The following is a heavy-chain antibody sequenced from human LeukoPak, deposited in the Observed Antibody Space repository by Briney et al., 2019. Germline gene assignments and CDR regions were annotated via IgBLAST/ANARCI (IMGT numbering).Heavy chain of an antibody. V-gene: IGHV4-59*01. Sequence: PSETLSLTCTVSGGSISSYYWSWIRQPPGKGLEWIGYINYSGSTNYNPSLKSRVTISVDTSKNQFSLKLSSVTAADTAVYYCARDGGIVGATVDAFDIWGQGTMVTVSS. J-gene: IGHJ3*02. D-gene: IGHD1-26*01. CDR2: INYSGST. CDR3: ARDGGIVGATVDAFDI. CDR1: GGSISSYY.